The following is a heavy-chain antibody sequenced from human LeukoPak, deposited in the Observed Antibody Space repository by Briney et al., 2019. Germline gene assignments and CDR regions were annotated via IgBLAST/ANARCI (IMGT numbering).Heavy chain of an antibody. CDR3: ARRDSSGWYMDY. CDR2: ISSGSTSI. V-gene: IGHV3-48*01. D-gene: IGHD6-19*01. J-gene: IGHJ4*02. CDR1: GFTFGSYA. Sequence: PGGSLRLSCAASGFTFGSYAMNWVRQAPGKGLEWVSYISSGSTSIYYADSVKGRFTISRDNAKNSLYLQMNSLRAEDTAVYYCARRDSSGWYMDYWGQGTLVTVSS.